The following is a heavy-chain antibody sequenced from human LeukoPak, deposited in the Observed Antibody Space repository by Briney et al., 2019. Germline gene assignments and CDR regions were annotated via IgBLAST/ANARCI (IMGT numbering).Heavy chain of an antibody. D-gene: IGHD3-22*01. Sequence: SETLSLTCTVSGGSMINYYWSWIRQPPGKGLEWIGYIYYSGSTNYNPSLKSRVTISVDTSKNQFSLKLNSVTAADTAVYYCAREMYYYNSSAYFGYFDYWGKGSLVTVSS. CDR1: GGSMINYY. V-gene: IGHV4-59*01. CDR2: IYYSGST. J-gene: IGHJ4*02. CDR3: AREMYYYNSSAYFGYFDY.